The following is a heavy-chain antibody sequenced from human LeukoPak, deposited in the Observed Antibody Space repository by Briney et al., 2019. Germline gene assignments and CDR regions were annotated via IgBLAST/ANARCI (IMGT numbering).Heavy chain of an antibody. CDR3: ARPYDSNRDHSGYGY. V-gene: IGHV3-7*02. CDR1: GFTFTTYL. CDR2: TNQDGDEK. J-gene: IGHJ4*02. Sequence: GGSLRLSCAVSGFTFTTYLMSWVRQAPGKRLDWVANTNQDGDEKYYVDSLKGRFTVSRDNAKNLVYLQMNSLRAEDTAVYYCARPYDSNRDHSGYGYWGRGTLVTVSS. D-gene: IGHD5-12*01.